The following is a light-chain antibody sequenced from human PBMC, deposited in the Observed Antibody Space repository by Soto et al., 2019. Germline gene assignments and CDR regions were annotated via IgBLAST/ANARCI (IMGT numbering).Light chain of an antibody. J-gene: IGKJ4*01. CDR2: DAS. CDR3: QQYNSYSLT. Sequence: DIQMTQAPSTLSSSGGDAVGITLRASQTIGTWLAWYQQKPAKAPKLLIYDASSLESGVPSRFSGSGSGTEFTLTISSLQPDDFATYYCQQYNSYSLTFGGGTKVDIK. V-gene: IGKV1-5*01. CDR1: QTIGTW.